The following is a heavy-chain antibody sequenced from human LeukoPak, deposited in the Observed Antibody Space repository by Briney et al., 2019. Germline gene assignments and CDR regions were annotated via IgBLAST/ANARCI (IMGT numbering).Heavy chain of an antibody. D-gene: IGHD5-18*01. J-gene: IGHJ4*02. CDR1: GFTFSSYA. Sequence: GGSLRLSCAASGFTFSSYAITWVRHAPGKGLEWVSTISGSAVSTYYADSVKGRFTISRDNSKNTVYLQMNTLRAEDTAVYYCAKDSGYSFGFDYWGQGTLVTVSS. CDR2: ISGSAVST. CDR3: AKDSGYSFGFDY. V-gene: IGHV3-23*01.